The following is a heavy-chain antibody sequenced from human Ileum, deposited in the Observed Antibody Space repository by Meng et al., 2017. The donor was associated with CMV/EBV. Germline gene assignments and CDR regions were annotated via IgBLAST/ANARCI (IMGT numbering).Heavy chain of an antibody. J-gene: IGHJ5*02. Sequence: GQLQQWGAGLLKPSATLSLTCAVYGVSFMGYYWSWIRQPPGKGLEWIGEINHSGSTNYNPSLKSRVTISVDTSKNQFSLKLSSVTAADTAVYYCAREGTKLLGLKRWFDPWGRGTLVTVSS. CDR3: AREGTKLLGLKRWFDP. CDR1: GVSFMGYY. V-gene: IGHV4-34*01. D-gene: IGHD2-15*01. CDR2: INHSGST.